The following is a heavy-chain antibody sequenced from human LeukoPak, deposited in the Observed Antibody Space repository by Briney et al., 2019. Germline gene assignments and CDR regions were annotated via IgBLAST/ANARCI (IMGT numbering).Heavy chain of an antibody. CDR3: ARARGSQRYFDL. D-gene: IGHD1-26*01. Sequence: GGSLRLSCAASGFTVSSNYMSWVRQAPGKGLEWVSVIYSGGSTYYADSVKGRFTISRDNSKNTLYLQMNGLRAEDTAVHYCARARGSQRYFDLWGRGTLVTVSS. J-gene: IGHJ2*01. CDR1: GFTVSSNY. V-gene: IGHV3-53*01. CDR2: IYSGGST.